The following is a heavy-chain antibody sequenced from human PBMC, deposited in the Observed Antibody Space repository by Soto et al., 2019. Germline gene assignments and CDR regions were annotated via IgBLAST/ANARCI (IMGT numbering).Heavy chain of an antibody. D-gene: IGHD2-2*01. CDR3: ARSQGSSTSLEIYYYYYYGMDG. CDR2: IIPISGTA. V-gene: IGHV1-69*01. J-gene: IGHJ6*02. CDR1: GGTFSSYA. Sequence: QVQLVQSGAEVKKPGSSVKVSCKASGGTFSSYAISWVRQAPGQGLEWMGGIIPISGTANYAQKIEGRVTITADESTSTAYMELSSLRSEDTAVYYCARSQGSSTSLEIYYYYYYGMDGWGQGTTVTVSS.